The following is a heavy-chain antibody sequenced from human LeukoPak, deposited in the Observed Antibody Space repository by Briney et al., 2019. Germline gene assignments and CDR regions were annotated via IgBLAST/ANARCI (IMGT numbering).Heavy chain of an antibody. D-gene: IGHD1-26*01. CDR3: ARREVLQDYYYYGMDV. Sequence: ASVKVSCKTSGYTFTSYGISWVRQAPGQGLEWMGWISAYNGNTNYAQKLQGRVTMTTDTSTSTAYMELRSLRSDDTAVYYCARREVLQDYYYYGMDVWGQGTTVTVSS. J-gene: IGHJ6*02. CDR2: ISAYNGNT. V-gene: IGHV1-18*01. CDR1: GYTFTSYG.